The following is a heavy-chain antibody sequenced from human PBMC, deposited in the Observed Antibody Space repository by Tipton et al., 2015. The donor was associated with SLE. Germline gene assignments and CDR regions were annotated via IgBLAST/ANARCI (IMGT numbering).Heavy chain of an antibody. D-gene: IGHD2-15*01. V-gene: IGHV3-21*04. CDR3: AKASLGSCSGVRCYFFDY. J-gene: IGHJ4*02. CDR1: GFTFSPYN. Sequence: SLRLSCSASGFTFSPYNMNWVRQAPGKGLEWVSSISGDSRYIYYADSVKGRFTISRDNSKNTVFLQMNSLRAEDTAVYYCAKASLGSCSGVRCYFFDYWGQGTLVTVSS. CDR2: ISGDSRYI.